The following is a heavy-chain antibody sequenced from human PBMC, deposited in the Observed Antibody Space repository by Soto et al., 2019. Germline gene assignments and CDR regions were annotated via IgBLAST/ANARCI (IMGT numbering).Heavy chain of an antibody. V-gene: IGHV2-5*02. CDR2: IYWDDDK. J-gene: IGHJ4*02. CDR3: ARLVAAGITYYFDS. Sequence: QITLKESGPTLVKPTQTLTLTCTFSAFSLSTSGVGVGWIRQPPGKALEWLTFIYWDDDKRYSPSLKSRLTIPKAPSKTPVVLTMTNMDPVDTATYYCARLVAAGITYYFDSWGQGTLVTVSS. CDR1: AFSLSTSGVG. D-gene: IGHD2-21*01.